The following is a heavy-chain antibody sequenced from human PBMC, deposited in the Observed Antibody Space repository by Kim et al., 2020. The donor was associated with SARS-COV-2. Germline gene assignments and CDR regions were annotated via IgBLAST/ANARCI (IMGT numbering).Heavy chain of an antibody. Sequence: GGSLRLSCAASGFTFSSYAMSWVRQAPGKGLEWVSAISGSGGSTYYADSVKGRFTISRDNSKNTLYLQMNSLRAEDTAVYYCAKDQDIVVVVAALFFDYWGQGTLVTVSS. D-gene: IGHD2-15*01. CDR1: GFTFSSYA. CDR3: AKDQDIVVVVAALFFDY. V-gene: IGHV3-23*01. J-gene: IGHJ4*02. CDR2: ISGSGGST.